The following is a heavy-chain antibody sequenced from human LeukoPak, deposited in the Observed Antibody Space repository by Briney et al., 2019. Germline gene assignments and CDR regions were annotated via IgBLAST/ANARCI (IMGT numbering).Heavy chain of an antibody. CDR3: ATVVEVGD. CDR1: GFTFSTYN. Sequence: GGSLRLSCAASGFTFSTYNMNWVRQAPGKGLEWVSSISSGSNYIYYADLVKGRFTISRDNAKNSLYLQMNSLRAEDTAVYYCATVVEVGDWGQGTLVTVSS. V-gene: IGHV3-21*01. CDR2: ISSGSNYI. J-gene: IGHJ4*02. D-gene: IGHD2-15*01.